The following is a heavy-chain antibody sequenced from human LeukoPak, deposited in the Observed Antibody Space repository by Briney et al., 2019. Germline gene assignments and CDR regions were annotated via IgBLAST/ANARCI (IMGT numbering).Heavy chain of an antibody. V-gene: IGHV4-39*07. D-gene: IGHD1-26*01. J-gene: IGHJ4*02. CDR3: ARDGGSYPGLSY. CDR1: GGSISSSSYY. CDR2: IYYSGST. Sequence: SETLSLTCTVSGGSISSSSYYWGWIRQPPGKGLEWIGSIYYSGSTYYNPSLKSRVTISVDTSKNQFSLKLSSVTAADTAVYYCARDGGSYPGLSYWGQGTLVTVSS.